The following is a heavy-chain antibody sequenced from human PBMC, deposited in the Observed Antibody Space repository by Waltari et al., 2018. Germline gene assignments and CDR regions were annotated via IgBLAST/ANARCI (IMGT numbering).Heavy chain of an antibody. CDR1: GGSISSHY. V-gene: IGHV4-59*11. CDR3: ASGLGTYYDFWSGYHTPGWFDP. J-gene: IGHJ5*02. Sequence: QVQLQESGPGLVKPSETLSLTCTVSGGSISSHYWSWIRPPPGKGLEWIGYIYYSGSTNYNPSLKSRVTISVDTSKNQFSLKLSSVTAADTAVYYCASGLGTYYDFWSGYHTPGWFDPWGQGTLVTVSS. D-gene: IGHD3-3*01. CDR2: IYYSGST.